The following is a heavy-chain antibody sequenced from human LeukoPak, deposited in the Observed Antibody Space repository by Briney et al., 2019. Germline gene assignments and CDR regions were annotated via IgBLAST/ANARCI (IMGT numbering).Heavy chain of an antibody. CDR1: GFTFSSYA. J-gene: IGHJ4*02. D-gene: IGHD3-22*01. V-gene: IGHV3-30*07. Sequence: GRSLRLSCAASGFTFSSYAMHWVRQAPGKGLEWVAVISYDGSNKYYADSVKGRFTISRDNSKNTLYLQMISLRAEDTAVYFCAKRGVVIRVILVGFHKEAYYFDSWGQGALVTVSS. CDR3: AKRGVVIRVILVGFHKEAYYFDS. CDR2: ISYDGSNK.